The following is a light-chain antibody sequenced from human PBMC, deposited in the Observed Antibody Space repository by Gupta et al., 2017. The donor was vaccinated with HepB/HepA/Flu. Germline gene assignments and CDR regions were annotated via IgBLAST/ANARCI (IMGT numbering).Light chain of an antibody. J-gene: IGLJ2*01. CDR3: QSYDSSMSVV. CDR2: GNR. CDR1: NSNIGTGYD. V-gene: IGLV1-40*01. Sequence: QSVLTQPPSVSGAPGQRVTISCTGSNSNIGTGYDVHWYQQRPGTAPKLLIYGNRKRPAGVPDRFSGSKSGTSASLAITGLQAEEEADYYCQSYDSSMSVVFGGGTKLTVL.